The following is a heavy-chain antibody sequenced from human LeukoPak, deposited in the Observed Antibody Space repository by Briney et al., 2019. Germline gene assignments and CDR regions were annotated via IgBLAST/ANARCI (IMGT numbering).Heavy chain of an antibody. J-gene: IGHJ4*02. CDR2: IYPGDSDT. CDR3: ATRGGDLDY. D-gene: IGHD3-16*01. CDR1: GYSFNNYW. V-gene: IGHV5-51*01. Sequence: GESLKISCKGSGYSFNNYWIGWVRQMPGKDLEWMGIIYPGDSDTKYSPSFQGQVTISADKSISTAYLQWNSLKASDGAMYYCATRGGDLDYWGQGTLVTVSS.